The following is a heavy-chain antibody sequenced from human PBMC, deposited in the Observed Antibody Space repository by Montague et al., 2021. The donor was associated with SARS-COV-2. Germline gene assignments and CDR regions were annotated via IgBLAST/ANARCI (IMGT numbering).Heavy chain of an antibody. CDR3: ARRGTGTYEILDY. D-gene: IGHD3/OR15-3a*01. Sequence: SETLSLTCTISGGSMRRYYWTWIRQLPGKELEWIGSIYDSGGARYSPSLKSRVSISVDASKNQFSLRVTSVAAADTAVYFCARRGTGTYEILDYWGKGILVTVSS. V-gene: IGHV4-59*01. J-gene: IGHJ4*02. CDR1: GGSMRRYY. CDR2: IYDSGGA.